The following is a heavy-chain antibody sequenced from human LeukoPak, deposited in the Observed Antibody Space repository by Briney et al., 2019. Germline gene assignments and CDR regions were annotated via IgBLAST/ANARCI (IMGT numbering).Heavy chain of an antibody. CDR1: GFTFSSYG. CDR2: ISYDGSNK. J-gene: IGHJ4*02. CDR3: ASRGGPFRD. Sequence: GSLRLSCAASGFTFSSYGMHWVRQAPGKGLEWVAVISYDGSNKYYADSVKGRFTISRDNSKNTLYLQMNSLRAEDTAVYYCASRGGPFRDWGQGTLVTVSS. D-gene: IGHD3-16*01. V-gene: IGHV3-30*03.